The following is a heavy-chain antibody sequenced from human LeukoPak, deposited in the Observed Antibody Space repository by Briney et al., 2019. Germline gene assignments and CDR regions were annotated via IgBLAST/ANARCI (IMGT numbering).Heavy chain of an antibody. D-gene: IGHD3-22*01. V-gene: IGHV1-8*03. CDR2: MNPNSGNT. J-gene: IGHJ4*02. CDR3: ARVMKDYYDSSGYFFGY. Sequence: ASVKVSCKASGYTFTSYDINWVRQATGQGLEWMGWMNPNSGNTGYAQKFQGRATITRNTSICTAYMELSSLRSEDTAVYYCARVMKDYYDSSGYFFGYWGQGTLVTVSS. CDR1: GYTFTSYD.